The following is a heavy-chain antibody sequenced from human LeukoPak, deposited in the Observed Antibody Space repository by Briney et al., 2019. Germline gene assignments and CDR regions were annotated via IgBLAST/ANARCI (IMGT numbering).Heavy chain of an antibody. CDR3: ARGGSYGYGGFDY. CDR2: IYHSGST. Sequence: SETLSLTCTVSGYSISSGYYWGWIRQPPGKGLEWIGSIYHSGSTYYNPSLKSRVTISVDTSKNQFFLKLSSVTAADTAVYYCARGGSYGYGGFDYWGQGTLVAVSS. D-gene: IGHD5-18*01. J-gene: IGHJ4*02. CDR1: GYSISSGYY. V-gene: IGHV4-38-2*02.